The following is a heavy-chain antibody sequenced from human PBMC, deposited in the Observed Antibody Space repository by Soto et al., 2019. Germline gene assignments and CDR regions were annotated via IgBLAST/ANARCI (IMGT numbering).Heavy chain of an antibody. CDR3: ARDHYYGSGSYYKSHRWFDP. Sequence: SETLSLTCAVYGGSFSGYYWSWIRQPPGKGLEWIGEINHSGSTNYNPSLKSRVTISVDTSKNQFSLKLSSVTAADTAVYYCARDHYYGSGSYYKSHRWFDPWGQGTLVTVSS. V-gene: IGHV4-34*01. CDR1: GGSFSGYY. CDR2: INHSGST. D-gene: IGHD3-10*01. J-gene: IGHJ5*02.